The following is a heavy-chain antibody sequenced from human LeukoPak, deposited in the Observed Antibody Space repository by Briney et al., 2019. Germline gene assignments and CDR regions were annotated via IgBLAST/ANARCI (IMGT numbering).Heavy chain of an antibody. J-gene: IGHJ5*02. V-gene: IGHV3-23*01. CDR1: GFTFSSYA. CDR2: ISGSGGST. D-gene: IGHD2-2*01. Sequence: GGSLRLSCAASGFTFSSYAMSWGRQAPGKGLEWVSAISGSGGSTYYADSVKGRFTISRDNSKNTLYLQMNSLRAEDTAVYYCAKDHGKTGIVVVPAAPNWFDPWGQGTLVTVSS. CDR3: AKDHGKTGIVVVPAAPNWFDP.